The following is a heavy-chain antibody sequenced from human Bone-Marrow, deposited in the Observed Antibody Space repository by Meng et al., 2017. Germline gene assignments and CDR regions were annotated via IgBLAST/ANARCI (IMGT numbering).Heavy chain of an antibody. CDR1: GCSISISSYY. V-gene: IGHV4-39*07. D-gene: IGHD3-16*02. CDR2: IYYSGST. J-gene: IGHJ5*02. Sequence: QHKMSHPAPRPVTPAETLSLTCTGSGCSISISSYYWGWIRHPPWKGLEWIGSIYYSGSTYYNPSLKRRVTISVDTSKNQFSLKLSSVTAADTAVYYCARVMITFGGVIVISWFDPWGQGTLVTVFS. CDR3: ARVMITFGGVIVISWFDP.